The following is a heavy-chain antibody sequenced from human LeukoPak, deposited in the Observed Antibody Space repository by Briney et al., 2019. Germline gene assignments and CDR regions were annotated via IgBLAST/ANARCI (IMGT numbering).Heavy chain of an antibody. CDR1: SGSISSGAYY. D-gene: IGHD3-9*01. Sequence: PSETLSLTCTVSSGSISSGAYYWGWIRQPPGKGLEWIGTIHYSGSTNYNPSLKSRATISVDKSKNQFSLKLSSVTAADTAVYYCARKHYDILTGYYNVVDYWGQGTLVTVSS. CDR2: IHYSGST. V-gene: IGHV4-39*07. CDR3: ARKHYDILTGYYNVVDY. J-gene: IGHJ4*02.